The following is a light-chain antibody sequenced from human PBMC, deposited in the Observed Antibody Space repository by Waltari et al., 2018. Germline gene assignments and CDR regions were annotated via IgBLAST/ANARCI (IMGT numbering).Light chain of an antibody. CDR1: NRTVDILHL. V-gene: IGLV2-23*02. CDR2: EIS. CDR3: CSFAGYGIYV. J-gene: IGLJ1*01. Sequence: QSALTQPASVSGSHGQSITISCTAGNRTVDILHLVSWYQHHPGRNTRLLIYEISQRPSGISNRFSGSKSCNTASLTISGLQPEDEADYFCCSFAGYGIYVFGSGTQVSVL.